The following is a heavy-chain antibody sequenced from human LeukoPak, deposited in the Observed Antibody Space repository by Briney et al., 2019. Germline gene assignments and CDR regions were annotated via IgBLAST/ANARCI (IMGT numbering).Heavy chain of an antibody. J-gene: IGHJ1*01. CDR1: GFTFSSYA. Sequence: GSLRLSCASSGFTFSSYAMSWVRQAPGKGLEWVSGINGGGGNTYYADSVKGRLTISRDNSKNTLYLQMNSLRVEDTAVYYCAKAPAYCGGDCYSGYLQHWGQGTLVTVSS. D-gene: IGHD2-21*01. CDR2: INGGGGNT. CDR3: AKAPAYCGGDCYSGYLQH. V-gene: IGHV3-23*01.